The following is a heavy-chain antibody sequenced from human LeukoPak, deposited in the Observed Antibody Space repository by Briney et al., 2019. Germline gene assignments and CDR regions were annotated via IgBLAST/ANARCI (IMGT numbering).Heavy chain of an antibody. V-gene: IGHV4-4*07. CDR3: ARDTTPGISYYSYYYMDV. CDR1: GGSVSSYY. D-gene: IGHD1-26*01. J-gene: IGHJ6*03. Sequence: SETLSLTCTVSGGSVSSYYWSWIRQSAGKGLEWIGRIYTSGSTDYNPAFKSRVTVSVDTSKNQFSLSLSSVTAADTAVYYCARDTTPGISYYSYYYMDVWGKGTTVTISS. CDR2: IYTSGST.